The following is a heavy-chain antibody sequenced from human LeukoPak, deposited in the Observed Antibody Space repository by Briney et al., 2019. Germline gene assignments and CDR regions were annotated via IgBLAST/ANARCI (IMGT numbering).Heavy chain of an antibody. J-gene: IGHJ3*02. CDR3: ARDLGWLLAFVI. CDR1: GGSISSGSYY. D-gene: IGHD3-3*01. V-gene: IGHV4-61*02. CDR2: IYTSGST. Sequence: SETLSLTCTVSGGSISSGSYYWSWIRQPAGKGLEWIGRIYTSGSTNYNPSLKSRVTISVDTSKNQFSLKLSSVTAADTAVYYCARDLGWLLAFVIWGQGTMVTVSS.